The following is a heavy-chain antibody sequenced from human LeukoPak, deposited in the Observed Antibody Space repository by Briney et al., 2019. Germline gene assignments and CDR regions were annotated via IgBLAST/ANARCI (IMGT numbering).Heavy chain of an antibody. V-gene: IGHV3-74*01. CDR1: GFTFSSYW. CDR3: ARGGGYSYGCFDY. J-gene: IGHJ4*02. CDR2: INSDGSST. D-gene: IGHD5-18*01. Sequence: PGGSLRLSCAASGFTFSSYWMHWVRQAPGKGLVWVSRINSDGSSTSYADSVEGRFTISRDNAKNTLYLQMNSLRAEDTAVYYCARGGGYSYGCFDYWGQGTLVTVSS.